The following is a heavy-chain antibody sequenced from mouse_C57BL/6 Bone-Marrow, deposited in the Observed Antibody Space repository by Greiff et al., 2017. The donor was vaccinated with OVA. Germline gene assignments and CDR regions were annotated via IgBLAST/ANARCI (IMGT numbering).Heavy chain of an antibody. J-gene: IGHJ3*01. Sequence: VHLQQSGPELVKPGASVKISCKASGYTFTDYYMNWVKQSHGKSLEWIGDINPNNGGTSYNQKFKGKATLTVDKSSSTAYMELRSLTSEDSAVYYCAPDGYYVFAYWGQGTLVTVSA. D-gene: IGHD2-3*01. CDR1: GYTFTDYY. CDR2: INPNNGGT. CDR3: APDGYYVFAY. V-gene: IGHV1-26*01.